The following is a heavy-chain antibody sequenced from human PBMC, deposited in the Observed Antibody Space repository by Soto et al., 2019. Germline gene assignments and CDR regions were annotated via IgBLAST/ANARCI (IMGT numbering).Heavy chain of an antibody. CDR1: GYGFTADT. D-gene: IGHD6-13*01. J-gene: IGHJ4*02. CDR3: ARGRLAAAGRLSPFDY. CDR2: INGCTDNI. V-gene: IGHV1-3*01. Sequence: ASVKVACKASGYGFTADTLSWVGQPPGQRPEWMGWINGCTDNIRLSQKFQRRVNLTKDTSATTVYMELTSLTSEDTAVYYFARGRLAAAGRLSPFDYWGQGSLVTVSS.